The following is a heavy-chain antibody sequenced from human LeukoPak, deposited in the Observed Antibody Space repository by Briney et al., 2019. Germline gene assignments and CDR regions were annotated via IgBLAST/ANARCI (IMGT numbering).Heavy chain of an antibody. D-gene: IGHD7-27*01. V-gene: IGHV4-34*01. CDR2: INHSGST. J-gene: IGHJ3*02. CDR3: ARGTIWAAFDI. Sequence: SETLSLTCTVSGGSISSYYWSWIRQPPGKGLEWIGEINHSGSTNYNPSLKSRVTISVDTSKNQFSLKLSSVTAADTAVYYCARGTIWAAFDIWGQGTVVTVSS. CDR1: GGSISSYY.